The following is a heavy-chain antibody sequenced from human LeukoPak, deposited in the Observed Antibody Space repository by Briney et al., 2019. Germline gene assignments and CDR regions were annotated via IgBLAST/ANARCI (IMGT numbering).Heavy chain of an antibody. Sequence: SQTLSLTCAISGXSVSSNSAAWNWIRQSPSRGLEWLGRTYYRSKWYNDYAVSVKSRITINPDTSKNQFSLQLNSVTPEDTAVYYCARLGCSGGSCYSSYFDYWGQGTLVTVSS. D-gene: IGHD2-15*01. CDR2: TYYRSKWYN. CDR3: ARLGCSGGSCYSSYFDY. V-gene: IGHV6-1*01. J-gene: IGHJ4*02. CDR1: GXSVSSNSAA.